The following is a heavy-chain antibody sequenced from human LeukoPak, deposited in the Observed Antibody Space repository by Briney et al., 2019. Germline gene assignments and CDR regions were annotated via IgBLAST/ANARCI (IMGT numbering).Heavy chain of an antibody. CDR2: ISSSSSYI. V-gene: IGHV3-21*04. Sequence: PGGSLRLSCAASGFTFSSYSMTWVRQAPGKGLEWVSSISSSSSYIYYADSVKGRFTISRDNAKNSLYLQMNSLTADDTAVYYCVRGGTFRYSGTSGNYWGQGTLVTVSS. J-gene: IGHJ4*02. D-gene: IGHD1-26*01. CDR1: GFTFSSYS. CDR3: VRGGTFRYSGTSGNY.